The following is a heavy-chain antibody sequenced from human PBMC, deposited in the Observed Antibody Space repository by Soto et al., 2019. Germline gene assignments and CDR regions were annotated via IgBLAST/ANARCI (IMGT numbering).Heavy chain of an antibody. CDR2: ISSSGDKI. CDR3: ARDRVGGRSIRDGFDV. D-gene: IGHD1-26*01. V-gene: IGHV3-48*03. J-gene: IGHJ3*01. Sequence: EVQLVESGGGLVQPGVSLRLSCAASGFTFINYEMNWVRQAPGKGLEWISYISSSGDKIYYADSVRGRLTISRDNAKNSLYLKMNSLRAEDTAVYYCARDRVGGRSIRDGFDVWGQGTMVTVSS. CDR1: GFTFINYE.